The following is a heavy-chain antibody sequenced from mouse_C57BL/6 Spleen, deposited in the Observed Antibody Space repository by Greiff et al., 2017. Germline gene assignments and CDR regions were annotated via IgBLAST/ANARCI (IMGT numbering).Heavy chain of an antibody. Sequence: EVKVEESGGGLVKPGGSLKLSCAASGFTFSSYAMSWVRQTPEKRLEWVATISDGGSYTYYPDNVKGRFTISRDNAKNNLYLQMSHLKSEDTAMYYCAREGGSSYDWFAYWGQGTLVTVSA. J-gene: IGHJ3*01. CDR3: AREGGSSYDWFAY. CDR1: GFTFSSYA. V-gene: IGHV5-4*01. CDR2: ISDGGSYT. D-gene: IGHD1-1*01.